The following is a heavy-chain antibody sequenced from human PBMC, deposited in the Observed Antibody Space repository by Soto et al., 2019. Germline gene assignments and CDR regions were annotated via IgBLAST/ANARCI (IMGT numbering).Heavy chain of an antibody. Sequence: QVQLVQSGAEVKKPGSSGKVSCKASGGTFSSYAISGLRQAPGQGLEWMGGIIPIFGTANYAQKFQGRVTITADESTSTAYMELSSLRSEDTAVYYCARVHGKRPYYYYYYGMDVWGQGTTVTVSS. V-gene: IGHV1-69*01. CDR2: IIPIFGTA. CDR3: ARVHGKRPYYYYYYGMDV. CDR1: GGTFSSYA. J-gene: IGHJ6*02.